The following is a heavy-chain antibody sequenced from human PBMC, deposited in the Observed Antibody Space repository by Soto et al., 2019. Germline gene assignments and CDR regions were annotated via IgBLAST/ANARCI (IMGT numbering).Heavy chain of an antibody. J-gene: IGHJ4*02. CDR1: GYTFTSYG. D-gene: IGHD2-15*01. Sequence: QVQVVQSGAEVKKPGASVKVSCKASGYTFTSYGISWVRQAPGQGLEWMGWINTYNGNTNYAQKLQGRVTMTTDTSTSKAYMELRSLRSDDTAVYYGASAWGYFGDYWGQGTLVTVSS. CDR2: INTYNGNT. V-gene: IGHV1-18*01. CDR3: ASAWGYFGDY.